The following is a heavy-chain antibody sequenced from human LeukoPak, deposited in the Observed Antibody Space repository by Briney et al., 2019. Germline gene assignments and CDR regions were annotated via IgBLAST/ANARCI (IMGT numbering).Heavy chain of an antibody. J-gene: IGHJ4*02. D-gene: IGHD1-7*01. CDR2: ISGDGSTT. V-gene: IGHV3-74*01. CDR1: GFTFSSYW. Sequence: PGGSLRLSCAASGFTFSSYWMHWVRQAPGKGLVWVSRISGDGSTTRYADSVKGRFTISRDNAKNTLFLQMSSQRAEDTAVYYCARDNNWNYPDYWGQGTLVTVSP. CDR3: ARDNNWNYPDY.